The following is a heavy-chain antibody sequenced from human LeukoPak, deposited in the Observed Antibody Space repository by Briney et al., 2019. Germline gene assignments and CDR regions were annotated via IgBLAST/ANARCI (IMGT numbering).Heavy chain of an antibody. J-gene: IGHJ4*02. CDR2: IYYSGTS. V-gene: IGHV4-39*01. D-gene: IGHD3-10*01. CDR1: GGSISSSSYY. Sequence: KPSETLSLTCTVSGGSISSSSYYWGWIRQPPGKGLEWIGSIYYSGTSYYNPSLKSRVTISVDTSKNQFSLRLTSVTAADTAVYYCARIIRGVIIAVDYWGQGTLVTVSS. CDR3: ARIIRGVIIAVDY.